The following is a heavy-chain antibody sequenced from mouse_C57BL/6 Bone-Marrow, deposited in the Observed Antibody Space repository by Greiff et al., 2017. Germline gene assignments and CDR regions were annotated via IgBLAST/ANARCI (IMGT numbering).Heavy chain of an antibody. D-gene: IGHD2-1*01. CDR1: GFSLTSYG. CDR3: ASTGYDGNPFAY. CDR2: IWGVGST. J-gene: IGHJ3*01. V-gene: IGHV2-6*01. Sequence: VQRVESGPGLVAPSQSLSITCTVSGFSLTSYGVDWVRQSPGKGLEWLGVIWGVGSTNYNSALKYRLSISKGNSKSQVFLKMNSLQTDDSAVYYCASTGYDGNPFAYWGQGTLGTVSA.